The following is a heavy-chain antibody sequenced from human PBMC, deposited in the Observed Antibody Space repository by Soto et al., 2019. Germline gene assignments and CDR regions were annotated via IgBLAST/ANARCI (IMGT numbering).Heavy chain of an antibody. CDR2: ISAYNGNT. CDR1: GYTFTGYG. Sequence: ASVKVSCKASGYTFTGYGISWVRQAPGQGLEWMGWISAYNGNTNYAQKLQGRVTMTTDTSTSTAYMELRSLRSDDTAVYYCARDPLHYYYYGMDVWGQGTTVTVSS. J-gene: IGHJ6*02. V-gene: IGHV1-18*01. CDR3: ARDPLHYYYYGMDV. D-gene: IGHD3-10*01.